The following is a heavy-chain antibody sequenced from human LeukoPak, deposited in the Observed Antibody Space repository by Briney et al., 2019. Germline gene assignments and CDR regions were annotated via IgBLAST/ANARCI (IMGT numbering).Heavy chain of an antibody. CDR2: INTNTGNP. CDR1: GYTFTSYA. Sequence: APVKVSCKASGYTFTSYAMNWVRQAPGQGLEWMGWINTNTGNPTYAQGFTGRFVFSLDTSVSTAYLQISSLKAEDTAVYYCAREGWTGSYYYYYYMDVWGKGTTVTVSS. D-gene: IGHD3/OR15-3a*01. CDR3: AREGWTGSYYYYYYMDV. J-gene: IGHJ6*03. V-gene: IGHV7-4-1*02.